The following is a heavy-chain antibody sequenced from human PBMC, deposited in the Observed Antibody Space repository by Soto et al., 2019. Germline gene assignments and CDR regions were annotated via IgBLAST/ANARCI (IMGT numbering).Heavy chain of an antibody. CDR3: ASGIQLWLRRINNGYSG. J-gene: IGHJ4*02. D-gene: IGHD5-18*01. Sequence: QVQLVQSGAEVKKPASSVKVSCKAPGGTFSTYAISWVRQAPGQGLEWMGGIIPMFGTANYAQRFQDRVTITADESTNTVYMELSSLRSEETAGYFCASGIQLWLRRINNGYSGWGQGTLVTVSS. V-gene: IGHV1-69*12. CDR1: GGTFSTYA. CDR2: IIPMFGTA.